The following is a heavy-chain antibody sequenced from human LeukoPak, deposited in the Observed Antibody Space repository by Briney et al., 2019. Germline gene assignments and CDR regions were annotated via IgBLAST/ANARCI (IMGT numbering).Heavy chain of an antibody. Sequence: SETLSLTCTVSGGSISSYSWSWIRQTPGKGLEWIGYNYYSGSTNYNPSLKSRVTISVDTSKNQFSLKLSSVTAADTAVYYCARDRGYNGNDRSLSYYYYGMDVCGQGTTVTVSS. CDR2: NYYSGST. D-gene: IGHD1-1*01. J-gene: IGHJ6*02. V-gene: IGHV4-59*01. CDR3: ARDRGYNGNDRSLSYYYYGMDV. CDR1: GGSISSYS.